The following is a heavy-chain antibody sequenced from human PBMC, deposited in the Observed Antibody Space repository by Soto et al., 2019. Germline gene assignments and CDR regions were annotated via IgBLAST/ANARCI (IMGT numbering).Heavy chain of an antibody. CDR3: ASQNRGNYTNILDY. CDR2: IYYSGNT. D-gene: IGHD1-26*01. V-gene: IGHV4-39*01. CDR1: GGSISSSSYY. J-gene: IGHJ4*02. Sequence: QLQLQESGPGLVKPSETLSLTCTVSGGSISSSSYYWGWILQPPGKGLEWIGSIYYSGNTYYNPSLKSRVTISVDTSKNQVSLELSSVTAADTAVYYCASQNRGNYTNILDYWGQGTLVTVSS.